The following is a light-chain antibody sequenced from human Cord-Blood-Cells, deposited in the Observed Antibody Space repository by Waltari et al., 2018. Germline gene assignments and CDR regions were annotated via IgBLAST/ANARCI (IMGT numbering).Light chain of an antibody. V-gene: IGKV3-20*01. Sequence: EIVLTQSPGTLSLSPGETATLSCRASQSVISRYLAWYQQKPGQAPMLLIYGASSRATGIPDRFSGSGSGTDFTLTIIRLEPEDFAVYYCQQYGSSPYTFGQGTKLEIK. CDR2: GAS. CDR3: QQYGSSPYT. CDR1: QSVISRY. J-gene: IGKJ2*01.